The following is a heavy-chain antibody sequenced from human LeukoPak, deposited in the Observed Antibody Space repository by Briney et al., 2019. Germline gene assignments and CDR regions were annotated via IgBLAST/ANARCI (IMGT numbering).Heavy chain of an antibody. Sequence: PGGSLRLSCAASGFTFSSYAMSWVRQAPGKGLEWVSAISGSGGSTYYADSVKGRFTISRDNSKNTLYLQMNSLRAEDTAVYYCAKTGDILTGYYIDYWAREPWSPSPQ. CDR3: AKTGDILTGYYIDY. CDR1: GFTFSSYA. CDR2: ISGSGGST. J-gene: IGHJ4*02. V-gene: IGHV3-23*01. D-gene: IGHD3-9*01.